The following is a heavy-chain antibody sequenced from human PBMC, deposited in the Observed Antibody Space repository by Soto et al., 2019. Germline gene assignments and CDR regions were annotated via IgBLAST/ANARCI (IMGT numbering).Heavy chain of an antibody. Sequence: QVQLQQWGAGLLKPSETLSLTCAVYGGSFSGYYWSWIRQPPGKGLAWIGEINHSGSTNYNPSLKSRVTISVDTSKNQFSLKLSSVTAEDTAVYYCARGHGWLDVWGKGTTVTVSS. CDR2: INHSGST. D-gene: IGHD4-17*01. CDR3: ARGHGWLDV. V-gene: IGHV4-34*01. J-gene: IGHJ6*04. CDR1: GGSFSGYY.